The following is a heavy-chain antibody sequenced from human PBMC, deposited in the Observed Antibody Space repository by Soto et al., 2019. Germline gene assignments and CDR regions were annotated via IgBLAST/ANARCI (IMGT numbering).Heavy chain of an antibody. CDR1: GGSISSGGYS. Sequence: PSETLSLTCAVSGGSISSGGYSWSWILQPPGKGLEWIGYIYHSGSTYYNPSLKSRVTISVDRSKNQFSLKLSSVTAADTAVYYCARGSYSLNWFDPWGQGTLVTVSS. D-gene: IGHD2-21*01. CDR2: IYHSGST. J-gene: IGHJ5*02. CDR3: ARGSYSLNWFDP. V-gene: IGHV4-30-2*01.